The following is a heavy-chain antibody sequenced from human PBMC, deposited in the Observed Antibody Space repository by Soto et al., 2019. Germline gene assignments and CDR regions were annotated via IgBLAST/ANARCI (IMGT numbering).Heavy chain of an antibody. CDR2: INHSGST. CDR1: GGCFNGYY. J-gene: IGHJ6*02. CDR3: ARGRGLRGYYYYGMAV. V-gene: IGHV4-34*01. Sequence: SATMSLTCAVYGGCFNGYYWSGIRPPTGKGLEWIGEINHSGSTNYNPSLKSRVTISVDTSKNQFSLQLSSVTAADTAVYYCARGRGLRGYYYYGMAVWGQGTTVTVS. D-gene: IGHD5-12*01.